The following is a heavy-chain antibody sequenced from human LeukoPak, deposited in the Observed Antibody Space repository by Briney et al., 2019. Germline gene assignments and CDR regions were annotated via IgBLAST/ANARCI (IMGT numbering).Heavy chain of an antibody. V-gene: IGHV3-49*04. CDR2: IRSKTYGGTT. CDR3: TRNYRGSFHYFDY. J-gene: IGHJ4*02. D-gene: IGHD1-26*01. CDR1: GFTFSSYA. Sequence: SGGSLRLSCAASGFTFSSYAMSWVRQAPGKGLEWVGFIRSKTYGGTTEYAASVKRRFTISRDDSKSIAYLQMSSLKTGDTAVYYCTRNYRGSFHYFDYWGQGTLVTVSS.